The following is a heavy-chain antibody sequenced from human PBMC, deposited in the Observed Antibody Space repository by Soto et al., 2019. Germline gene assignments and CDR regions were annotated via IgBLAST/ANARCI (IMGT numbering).Heavy chain of an antibody. CDR1: GFTFSSHW. J-gene: IGHJ4*02. CDR2: ISIDGSIT. Sequence: PGGSLRLSCAASGFTFSSHWMHWVRQTPGEGLVWVSRISIDGSITNYADSVKGRFTISRDNAKNTLYLQMNSLRAEDTAVYYCAWYNRTAGCSYRPAYWGQGTLVTVSS. V-gene: IGHV3-74*01. D-gene: IGHD1-20*01. CDR3: AWYNRTAGCSYRPAY.